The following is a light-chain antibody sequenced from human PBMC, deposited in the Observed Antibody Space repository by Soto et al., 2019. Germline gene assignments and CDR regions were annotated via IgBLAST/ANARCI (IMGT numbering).Light chain of an antibody. V-gene: IGLV2-14*03. CDR3: NSYASVNSPVL. CDR2: GVS. CDR1: SSDVGGYNY. Sequence: QSALTQPASLSGSPGQSITISCTGTSSDVGGYNYVSWYQQHPGNAPRLMIYGVSNRPLGVSYRFSGSKSGNTASLTISGLQSEDEADYYCNSYASVNSPVLFGGGTKVTVL. J-gene: IGLJ2*01.